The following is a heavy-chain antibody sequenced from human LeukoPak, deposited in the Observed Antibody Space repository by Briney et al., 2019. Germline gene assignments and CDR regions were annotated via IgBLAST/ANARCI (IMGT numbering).Heavy chain of an antibody. D-gene: IGHD3-10*01. CDR3: ARENIDASGDYYTDYGMDV. J-gene: IGHJ6*02. Sequence: GGSLRLSCAASGFTFSSYWMSWVRQAPGKGLEGVSYISSSGDYIYYADSVKGRFTISRDNAKNSLYLQMSSLRAEDTAVYYCARENIDASGDYYTDYGMDVWGQGTTVTVSS. CDR1: GFTFSSYW. V-gene: IGHV3-21*05. CDR2: ISSSGDYI.